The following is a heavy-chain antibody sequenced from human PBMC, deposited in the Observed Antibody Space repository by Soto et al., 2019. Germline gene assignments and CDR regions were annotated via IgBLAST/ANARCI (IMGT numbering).Heavy chain of an antibody. CDR2: ISAYNGDT. V-gene: IGHV1-18*01. CDR1: GYSFTNYG. J-gene: IGHJ4*02. Sequence: ASVKVSCKTSGYSFTNYGVSWARQAPGQGLEWMGWISAYNGDTGYAQRFQGRVTMTTDTSTGTAYMEVRSLRSDDTAVYYRARVNGYCTMTSCFDYWGQGTLVTVSS. CDR3: ARVNGYCTMTSCFDY. D-gene: IGHD2-2*03.